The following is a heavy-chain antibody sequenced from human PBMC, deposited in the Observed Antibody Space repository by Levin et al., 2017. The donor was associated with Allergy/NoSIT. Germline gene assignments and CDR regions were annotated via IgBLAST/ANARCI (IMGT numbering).Heavy chain of an antibody. Sequence: PGGSLRLSCAASGFTFSSYSMNWVRQAPGKGLEWVSSISSSSSYIYYADSVKGRFTISRDNAKNSLYLQMNSLRAEDTAVYYCARVGGSYLWGWFDPWGQGTLVTVSS. CDR3: ARVGGSYLWGWFDP. D-gene: IGHD1-26*01. V-gene: IGHV3-21*01. CDR1: GFTFSSYS. J-gene: IGHJ5*02. CDR2: ISSSSSYI.